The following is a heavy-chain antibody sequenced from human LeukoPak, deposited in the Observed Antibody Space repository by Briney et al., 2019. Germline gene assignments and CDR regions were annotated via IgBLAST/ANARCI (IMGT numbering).Heavy chain of an antibody. J-gene: IGHJ6*03. D-gene: IGHD3-10*01. CDR2: ISSSSSYI. CDR3: ATAPVWFGELLYPYYYYYYMDV. Sequence: NPGGSLRLSCAASGFTFSSYSMNWVRQAPGKGLEWVSSISSSSSYIYYADSVKGRFTISRDNAKNSLYLQMNSLRVEDTAVYYCATAPVWFGELLYPYYYYYYMDVWGKGTTVTISS. CDR1: GFTFSSYS. V-gene: IGHV3-21*01.